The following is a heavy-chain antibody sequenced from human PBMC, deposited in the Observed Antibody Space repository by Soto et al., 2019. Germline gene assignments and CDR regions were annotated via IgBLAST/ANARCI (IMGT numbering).Heavy chain of an antibody. CDR1: GFTFSNYG. J-gene: IGHJ4*02. V-gene: IGHV3-33*01. D-gene: IGHD1-26*01. CDR3: ARFVGGSYLGHFDY. CDR2: IWYDGSNK. Sequence: GGSLRLSCAASGFTFSNYGVHWVRQAPGKGLEWVAVIWYDGSNKYYTDSVKGRFTISRDNSKDTLYLQMNSLRAEDTAVYYCARFVGGSYLGHFDYWGQGTLVTVSS.